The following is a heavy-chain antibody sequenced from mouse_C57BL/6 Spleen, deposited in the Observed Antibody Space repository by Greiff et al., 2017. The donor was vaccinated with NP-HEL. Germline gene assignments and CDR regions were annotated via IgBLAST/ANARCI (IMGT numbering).Heavy chain of an antibody. D-gene: IGHD2-1*01. J-gene: IGHJ4*01. CDR1: GYTFTDYE. V-gene: IGHV1-15*01. Sequence: QVQLQQSGAELVRPGASVTLSCKASGYTFTDYEMHWVKQTPVHGLEWIGAIDPETGGTAYNQKFKGKAILTADKSSSTAYMELRSLTSEDSAVYYCTRDYGNYGAMDYWGQGTSVTVSS. CDR2: IDPETGGT. CDR3: TRDYGNYGAMDY.